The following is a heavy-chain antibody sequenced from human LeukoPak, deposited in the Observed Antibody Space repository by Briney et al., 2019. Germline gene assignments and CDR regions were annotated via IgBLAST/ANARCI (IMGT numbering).Heavy chain of an antibody. CDR1: GVSINDFY. CDR3: ARVVRGAVTSNCFAP. J-gene: IGHJ5*02. CDR2: ISDSGAT. Sequence: PSETLSLTCTVSGVSINDFYWTWLRQAPGKGLEWVGYISDSGATDYNPSLRSRVTMSVDTSKNEFSLQLTSVTAADTAMYYCARVVRGAVTSNCFAPWGQGTLVTVSS. V-gene: IGHV4-59*01. D-gene: IGHD4-17*01.